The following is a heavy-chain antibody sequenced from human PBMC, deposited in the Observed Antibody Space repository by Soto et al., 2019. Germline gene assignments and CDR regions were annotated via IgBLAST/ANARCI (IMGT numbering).Heavy chain of an antibody. CDR3: ARSSPRSAGYLPSC. D-gene: IGHD6-19*01. CDR1: GGSFSGYY. Sequence: LSLTCAVYGGSFSGYYWSWIRQRPGKGLEWSGEINHSGSTNYNPSLKSRVTISVDTSKNQFSLKLSSVTAADTAVYYCARSSPRSAGYLPSCRGQTYLVTVSS. V-gene: IGHV4-34*01. J-gene: IGHJ4*02. CDR2: INHSGST.